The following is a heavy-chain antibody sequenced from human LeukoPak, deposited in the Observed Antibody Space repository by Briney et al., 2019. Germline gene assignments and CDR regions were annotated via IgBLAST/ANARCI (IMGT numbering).Heavy chain of an antibody. V-gene: IGHV1-2*02. CDR1: GYTFTGYY. D-gene: IGHD6-13*01. Sequence: ASVKVSCKASGYTFTGYYMHWVRQAPGQGLEWMGWINPNSGGTNYAQKFQGRVTMTRDTSISTAYMELSRLRSDDTAVYYCARARIAAAGTHRPWGQGTLVTVYS. CDR2: INPNSGGT. J-gene: IGHJ5*02. CDR3: ARARIAAAGTHRP.